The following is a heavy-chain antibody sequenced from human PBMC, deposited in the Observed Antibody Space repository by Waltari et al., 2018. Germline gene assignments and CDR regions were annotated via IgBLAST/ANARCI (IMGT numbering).Heavy chain of an antibody. D-gene: IGHD3-16*01. Sequence: QLQLQASGPGLVKPSETLSLTCTVSGGSISSSSYYWGWIRQPPGKGLEWIGSIYYSGSTYYNPSLKSRVTISVDTSKNQFSLKRSSVTAADTAVYYCARHLRVDYYYYGMDVWGQGTTVTVSS. J-gene: IGHJ6*02. CDR1: GGSISSSSYY. CDR2: IYYSGST. V-gene: IGHV4-39*01. CDR3: ARHLRVDYYYYGMDV.